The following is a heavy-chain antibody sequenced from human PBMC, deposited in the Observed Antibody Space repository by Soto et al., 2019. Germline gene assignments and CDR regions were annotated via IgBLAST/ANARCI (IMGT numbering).Heavy chain of an antibody. CDR1: GFTFSSYS. V-gene: IGHV3-21*01. CDR3: ARDGVAARPNYYYGMDV. CDR2: ISSSSSYI. D-gene: IGHD6-6*01. Sequence: GGSLRLSCAASGFTFSSYSMNWVRQAPGKGLEWVSSISSSSSYIYYVDSVKGRFTISRDNAKNSLYLQMNSLRAEDTAVYYCARDGVAARPNYYYGMDVWGQGTTVTVSS. J-gene: IGHJ6*02.